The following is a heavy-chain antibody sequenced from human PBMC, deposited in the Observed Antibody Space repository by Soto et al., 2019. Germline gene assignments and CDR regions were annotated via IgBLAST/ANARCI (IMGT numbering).Heavy chain of an antibody. J-gene: IGHJ4*02. V-gene: IGHV4-59*01. CDR1: GGSISPYY. CDR2: IYYSGST. Sequence: SETRSLSCTVSGGSISPYYWSVSLQPPGKGLEWIGFIYYSGSTNYNPSLKSRVTISVDTSQNQFSLMLTSVTAADTAVYYCARPRSSGYAGEFDYWGQGILVTVS. D-gene: IGHD3-22*01. CDR3: ARPRSSGYAGEFDY.